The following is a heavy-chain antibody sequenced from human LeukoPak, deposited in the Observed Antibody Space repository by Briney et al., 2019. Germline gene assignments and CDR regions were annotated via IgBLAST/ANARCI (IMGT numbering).Heavy chain of an antibody. J-gene: IGHJ3*02. CDR1: GGTFSSYA. CDR3: ARVTRKDAAFDI. Sequence: SVKVSCKASGGTFSSYAISWVRQAPGQGLEWMGGIIPIFGTANYAQKFQGRITITADESTSTAYMELSSLRSEDTAVYYCARVTRKDAAFDIWGQGTMVTVSS. V-gene: IGHV1-69*01. CDR2: IIPIFGTA.